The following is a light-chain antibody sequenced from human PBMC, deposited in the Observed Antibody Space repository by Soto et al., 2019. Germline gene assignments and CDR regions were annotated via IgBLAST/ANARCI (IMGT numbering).Light chain of an antibody. Sequence: DIQMTQSPSSLSASVGDRVTITCRASQSISTYLNWYQQKVGKAPKLLIYAASSLQRGVPSRFSGSGSGTDFTRTISSLQPEDFATYYCQQSYRTPRTFGQGTKLEIK. J-gene: IGKJ2*02. CDR2: AAS. CDR3: QQSYRTPRT. V-gene: IGKV1-39*01. CDR1: QSISTY.